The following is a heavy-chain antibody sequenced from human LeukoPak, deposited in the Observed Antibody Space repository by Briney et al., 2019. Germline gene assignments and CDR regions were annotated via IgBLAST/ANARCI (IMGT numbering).Heavy chain of an antibody. J-gene: IGHJ3*02. D-gene: IGHD3-10*01. CDR3: ARDLNDYYGSGSYCDAFDI. V-gene: IGHV3-21*01. Sequence: GGSLRLSCAASGFTSSSYSMNWVRQAPGKGLEWVSSISSSSSYIYYADSVKGRFTISRDNAKNSLYLQMYSLRAEDTAVYYCARDLNDYYGSGSYCDAFDIWGQGTMVTVSS. CDR1: GFTSSSYS. CDR2: ISSSSSYI.